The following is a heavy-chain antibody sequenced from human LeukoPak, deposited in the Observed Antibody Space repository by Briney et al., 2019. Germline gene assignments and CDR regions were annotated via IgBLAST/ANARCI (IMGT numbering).Heavy chain of an antibody. CDR2: IYPGDSYT. Sequence: TGESLKTSFKGSGYSFTSYWNGWVRPMPGKGLEWMGIIYPGDSYTRYSPSFQGQVTISSDKSISTAYLQWSSLKASDTAMYYCARLIAVAANWFDPWGQGTLVTVSS. CDR1: GYSFTSYW. J-gene: IGHJ5*02. CDR3: ARLIAVAANWFDP. D-gene: IGHD6-19*01. V-gene: IGHV5-51*01.